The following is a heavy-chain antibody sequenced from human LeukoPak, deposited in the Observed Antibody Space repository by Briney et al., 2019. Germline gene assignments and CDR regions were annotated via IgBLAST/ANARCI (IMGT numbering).Heavy chain of an antibody. J-gene: IGHJ4*02. V-gene: IGHV1-18*01. D-gene: IGHD3-22*01. Sequence: ASVKVSCTASGYTFTSYGISWVRQAPGQGLEWMGWISAYNGNTNYAQKLQGRVTMTTDTSTSTAYMELRSLRSDDTAVYYCARDRRRTYYYDSSGYYGTDFDYWGQGTLVTVSS. CDR2: ISAYNGNT. CDR1: GYTFTSYG. CDR3: ARDRRRTYYYDSSGYYGTDFDY.